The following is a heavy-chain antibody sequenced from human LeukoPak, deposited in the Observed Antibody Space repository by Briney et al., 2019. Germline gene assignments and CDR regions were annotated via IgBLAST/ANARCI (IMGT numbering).Heavy chain of an antibody. D-gene: IGHD1-26*01. J-gene: IGHJ4*02. V-gene: IGHV3-23*01. Sequence: GGSLRLSCAASGFTFSSYDLSWVRQAPGKGLEWVSTISGSAYNSYYADSVKGRFTISRDNSANTLYLQMDNLRAEDTALYYCAKHSGSYFIYYIDSWGQGTLVTVSS. CDR2: ISGSAYNS. CDR1: GFTFSSYD. CDR3: AKHSGSYFIYYIDS.